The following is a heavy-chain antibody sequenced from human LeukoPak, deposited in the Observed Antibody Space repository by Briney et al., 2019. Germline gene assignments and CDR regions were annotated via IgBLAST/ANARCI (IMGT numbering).Heavy chain of an antibody. CDR1: GYTFTSYY. V-gene: IGHV1-46*01. CDR3: AREGSSWFQFDY. J-gene: IGHJ4*02. Sequence: ASVKVSCKASGYTFTSYYMHRVRQAPGQGLEWMGIINPSGGSTSYAQKFQGRVTMTRDTSTSTVYMELSSLRSEDTAVYYCAREGSSWFQFDYWGQGTLVTVSS. CDR2: INPSGGST. D-gene: IGHD6-13*01.